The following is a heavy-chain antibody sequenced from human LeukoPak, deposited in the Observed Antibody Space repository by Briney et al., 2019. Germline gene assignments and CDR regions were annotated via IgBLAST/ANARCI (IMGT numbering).Heavy chain of an antibody. D-gene: IGHD3-22*01. V-gene: IGHV3-15*01. J-gene: IGHJ4*02. CDR3: AKGYYYDSSGLRGVPGYFDY. CDR1: GITLSDFW. CDR2: IKAKIHGETI. Sequence: GGSLRLSCAASGITLSDFWFSWVRQAPGKGLEWVARIKAKIHGETIDYAAPVRGRFIISRDDSRNTVHLQMNSLRAEDTAVYYCAKGYYYDSSGLRGVPGYFDYWGQGTLVTVSS.